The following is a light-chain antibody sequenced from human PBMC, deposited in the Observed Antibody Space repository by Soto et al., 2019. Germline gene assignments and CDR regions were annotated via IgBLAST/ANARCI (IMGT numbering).Light chain of an antibody. J-gene: IGKJ1*01. CDR1: QRISANY. CDR2: GAS. V-gene: IGKV3-20*01. CDR3: QQYNSWPRT. Sequence: ETLLTQSPGTLSLSPGERATLSCRASQRISANYLAWYQQKPGQPPRLVVYGASSRATGIPDRFSGSGSGTDFTLTISSLQSEDFAVYYCQQYNSWPRTFGQGTKVETK.